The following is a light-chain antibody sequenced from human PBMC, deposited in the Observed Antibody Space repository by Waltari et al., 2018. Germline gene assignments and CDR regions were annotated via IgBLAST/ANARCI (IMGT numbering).Light chain of an antibody. Sequence: EIVLTQSPGTLSLSPGESATLSCRASQSVSSIYLAWYQQKPGQAPRLLIYGASSRATGIPDRFGGSGSGTDFTLTISRLEPEDFAVYYCQQFGGSPPHITFGPGTKVDIK. CDR1: QSVSSIY. CDR3: QQFGGSPPHIT. CDR2: GAS. V-gene: IGKV3-20*01. J-gene: IGKJ3*01.